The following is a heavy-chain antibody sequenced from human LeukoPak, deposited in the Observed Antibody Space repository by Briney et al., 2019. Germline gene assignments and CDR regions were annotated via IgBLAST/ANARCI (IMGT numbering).Heavy chain of an antibody. Sequence: GGSLRLSCAASGFTFSSYSMNWVRQAPGKGLEWVSSISTGSTYIYYADSMKGRFTISRDNVKNSLYLQMNSLRAEDTAVYYCASSLGARYCSGGSCYRRHSWFDPWGQGTLVTVSS. CDR1: GFTFSSYS. J-gene: IGHJ5*02. CDR3: ASSLGARYCSGGSCYRRHSWFDP. V-gene: IGHV3-21*01. D-gene: IGHD2-15*01. CDR2: ISTGSTYI.